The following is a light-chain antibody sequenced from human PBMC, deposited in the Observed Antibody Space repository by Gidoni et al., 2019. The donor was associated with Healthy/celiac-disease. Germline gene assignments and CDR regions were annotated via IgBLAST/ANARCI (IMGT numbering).Light chain of an antibody. CDR1: QRISSY. V-gene: IGKV1-39*01. Sequence: DIQMTQSPSSLSASVRDRVTITCRASQRISSYLNWYQQKPGNAPKLLIYAAASLQSGVPSRFSGSGSGKDFTLTISSLQPEDFATYYCQQSDSTPVTFGHXTKVDIK. J-gene: IGKJ3*01. CDR3: QQSDSTPVT. CDR2: AAA.